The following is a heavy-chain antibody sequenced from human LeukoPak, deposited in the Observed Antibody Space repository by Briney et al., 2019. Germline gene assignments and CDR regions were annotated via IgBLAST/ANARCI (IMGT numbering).Heavy chain of an antibody. Sequence: SETLSLTCIASGGSISSSTYYWGWIRQPPGKGLEWIGSGSYSGNTYYNPSLKSRVTISVDTSKNQFSLKLSSVTAADTAVYHCARRGYENWFDPWGQGTLVTVSS. CDR1: GGSISSSTYY. J-gene: IGHJ5*02. CDR3: ARRGYENWFDP. D-gene: IGHD5-12*01. V-gene: IGHV4-39*01. CDR2: GSYSGNT.